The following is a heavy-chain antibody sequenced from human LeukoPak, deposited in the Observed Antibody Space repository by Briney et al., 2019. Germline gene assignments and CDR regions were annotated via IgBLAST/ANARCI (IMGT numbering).Heavy chain of an antibody. J-gene: IGHJ4*02. D-gene: IGHD3-22*01. Sequence: GGSLRLSCAASGFTFSDHFLDWVRQAPGKGLEWVGRTGNKANIYTTEYAASVRGRFTISRDDSKNSLYLQMNSLKPEDTAMYYCARGQYNSGHYSDYWGQGTLVTVSS. CDR1: GFTFSDHF. CDR3: ARGQYNSGHYSDY. V-gene: IGHV3-72*01. CDR2: TGNKANIYTT.